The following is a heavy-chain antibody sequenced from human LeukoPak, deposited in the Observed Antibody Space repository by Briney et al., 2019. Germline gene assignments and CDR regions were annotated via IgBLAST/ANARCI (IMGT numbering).Heavy chain of an antibody. V-gene: IGHV1-24*01. J-gene: IGHJ5*02. CDR2: FDPEDGET. D-gene: IGHD1-7*01. CDR3: ATKLELPAHNWFDP. Sequence: ASVKVSCKASGYTFTGYYMHWVRQAPGKGLEWMGGFDPEDGETIYAQKFQGRVTMTEDTSTDTAYMELSSLRSEDTAVYYCATKLELPAHNWFDPWGQGTLVTVSS. CDR1: GYTFTGYY.